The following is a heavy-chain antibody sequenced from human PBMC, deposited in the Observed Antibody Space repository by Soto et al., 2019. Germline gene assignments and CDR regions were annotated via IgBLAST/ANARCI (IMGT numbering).Heavy chain of an antibody. V-gene: IGHV5-51*01. CDR1: GYSFTSYW. CDR3: ARLPVAGAYCYYGMDV. J-gene: IGHJ6*02. D-gene: IGHD6-19*01. CDR2: IYPGDSDT. Sequence: GESLKISCKGSGYSFTSYWIGWVRQMPGKGLEWMGIIYPGDSDTRYSPSFQGQVTISADKSISTAYLQWSSLKASDTAMYYCARLPVAGAYCYYGMDVWGQRTTVTVSS.